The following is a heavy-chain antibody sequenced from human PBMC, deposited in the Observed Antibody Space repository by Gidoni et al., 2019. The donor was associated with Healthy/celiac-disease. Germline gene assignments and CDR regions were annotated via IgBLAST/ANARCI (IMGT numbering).Heavy chain of an antibody. CDR1: GGSTSSSNW. J-gene: IGHJ4*02. CDR3: ASRRGFSGVEEDGLNY. V-gene: IGHV4-4*02. Sequence: QVQLQESGPGLVKPSGTLSLTRAVSGGSTSSSNWWSWVRQPPGKGLEWIGESYHSGSTNYNPSLKSRVTISVDKSKNQFSLKLSSVTAADTAVYYCASRRGFSGVEEDGLNYWGQGTLVTVSS. CDR2: SYHSGST. D-gene: IGHD3-10*01.